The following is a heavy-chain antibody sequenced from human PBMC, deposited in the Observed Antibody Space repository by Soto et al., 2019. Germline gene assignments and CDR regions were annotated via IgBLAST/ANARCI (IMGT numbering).Heavy chain of an antibody. CDR3: ARVIVLEPAREDYYYYYAMDV. V-gene: IGHV1-2*02. D-gene: IGHD2-2*01. CDR1: GYTSTAYY. J-gene: IGHJ6*02. CDR2: INPDSGGT. Sequence: QVQLLQSGAEVKKPGASVQVSCTASGYTSTAYYTHWVRQAPGQGLEWMGWINPDSGGTKYAQKFQGRVTMTRDTSVSTDYMGLSSLRSDDTAVYYCARVIVLEPAREDYYYYYAMDVWGQGTTVTVSS.